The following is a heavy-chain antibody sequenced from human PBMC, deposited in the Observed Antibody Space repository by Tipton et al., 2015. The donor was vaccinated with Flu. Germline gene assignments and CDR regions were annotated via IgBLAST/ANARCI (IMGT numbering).Heavy chain of an antibody. V-gene: IGHV4-31*03. CDR3: ASKVANWGLWEPLDY. Sequence: TLSLTCTISGGSVNSAGYFWSWIRQPPGKGLEWIGYIFYSGGTYYNPSLKSRVTISVDTSKNQVSLRLTSVTAADTAVYYCASKVANWGLWEPLDYWGHGTLVTVSS. CDR1: GGSVNSAGYF. J-gene: IGHJ4*01. CDR2: IFYSGGT. D-gene: IGHD7-27*01.